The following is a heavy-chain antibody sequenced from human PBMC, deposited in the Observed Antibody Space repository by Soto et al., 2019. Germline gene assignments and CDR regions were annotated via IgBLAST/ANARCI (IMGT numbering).Heavy chain of an antibody. V-gene: IGHV3-30-3*01. Sequence: GGSLRLSCAASGFTFSSYAMHWVRQAPGKGLEWVAVISYDGSNKYYADSVKGRFTISRDNSKNTLYLQMNSLRAEDTAVYYCARAAEYYYDSSGYYYEWYFDYWGQGTLVTVSS. J-gene: IGHJ4*02. CDR3: ARAAEYYYDSSGYYYEWYFDY. CDR2: ISYDGSNK. D-gene: IGHD3-22*01. CDR1: GFTFSSYA.